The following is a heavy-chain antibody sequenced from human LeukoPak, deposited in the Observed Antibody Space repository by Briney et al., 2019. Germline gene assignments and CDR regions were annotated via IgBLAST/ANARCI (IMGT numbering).Heavy chain of an antibody. D-gene: IGHD3-3*01. J-gene: IGHJ6*03. Sequence: GGSLRLSCTASGFTFSSYEMNWVRQAPGKGLEWVSYISSSGSTIYYADSVKGRFTISRDNSKNTLYLQMNSLRAEDTAIYYCTKGTRPRTDEYYYYYYMDVWGKGTTVTVSS. CDR2: ISSSGSTI. CDR1: GFTFSSYE. V-gene: IGHV3-48*03. CDR3: TKGTRPRTDEYYYYYYMDV.